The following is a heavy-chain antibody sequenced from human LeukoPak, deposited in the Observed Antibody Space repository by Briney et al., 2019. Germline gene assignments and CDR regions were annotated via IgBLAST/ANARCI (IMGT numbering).Heavy chain of an antibody. CDR2: IYSGGNT. CDR1: GFTFSSYA. V-gene: IGHV3-66*01. CDR3: ARDHAYSYGFSYYFHS. D-gene: IGHD5-18*01. Sequence: PGGSLRLSCAASGFTFSSYAMSWVRQAPGKGLEWVSVIYSGGNTFYADSVKGRFTISRDNSKNMLYLQMNSLRPEDTAVYYCARDHAYSYGFSYYFHSWGQGTLVTVSS. J-gene: IGHJ4*02.